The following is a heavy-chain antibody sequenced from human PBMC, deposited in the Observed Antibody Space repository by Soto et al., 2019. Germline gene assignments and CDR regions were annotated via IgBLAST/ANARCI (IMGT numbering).Heavy chain of an antibody. J-gene: IGHJ6*02. CDR2: ISYDGSRK. CDR1: GFSFSTYG. D-gene: IGHD2-15*01. V-gene: IGHV3-30*03. Sequence: QVELVESGGNVVQPGRSLRLSCAASGFSFSTYGMHWVRQSPGKGLEWVAVISYDGSRKYYVDSVKGRFTISRDNSKNTLYLEMSSLRGEATAVFYGGRQKGSWSVGSCYYAGMDTGVQGPTVTVSS. CDR3: GRQKGSWSVGSCYYAGMDT.